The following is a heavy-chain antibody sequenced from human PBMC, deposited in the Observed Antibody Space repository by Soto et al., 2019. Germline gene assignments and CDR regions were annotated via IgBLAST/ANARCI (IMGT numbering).Heavy chain of an antibody. J-gene: IGHJ4*02. V-gene: IGHV3-74*01. CDR1: GSTFSNHW. CDR2: ISSDGGST. CDR3: VRDHRRDY. Sequence: EVQLVESGGGLVQPGGSLRLSCAASGSTFSNHWMHWVRQAPGKGLVWVSRISSDGGSTDYADYVKGRFTISRDNAKNTLYLQMNSLRADDTAVYYCVRDHRRDYWGQGTLVTVSS.